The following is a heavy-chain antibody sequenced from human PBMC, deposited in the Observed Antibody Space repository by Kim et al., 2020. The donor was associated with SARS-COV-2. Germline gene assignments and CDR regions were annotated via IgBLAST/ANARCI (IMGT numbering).Heavy chain of an antibody. J-gene: IGHJ6*02. CDR2: IDPSDSYT. CDR1: GYSFTSYW. V-gene: IGHV5-10-1*01. D-gene: IGHD6-6*01. Sequence: GESLKISCKGSGYSFTSYWISWVRQMPGKGLEWMGRIDPSDSYTNYSPSFQGHVTISADKSISTAYLQWSSLKASDTAMYYCASTARPYYYYGMDVWGQGTTVTVSS. CDR3: ASTARPYYYYGMDV.